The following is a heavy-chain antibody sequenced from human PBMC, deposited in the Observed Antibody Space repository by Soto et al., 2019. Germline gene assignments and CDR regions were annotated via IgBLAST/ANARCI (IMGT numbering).Heavy chain of an antibody. J-gene: IGHJ3*02. D-gene: IGHD3-16*01. CDR1: GFTFSYYW. V-gene: IGHV3-74*01. Sequence: EVQLVESGGGLVQPGESLRLSCAASGFTFSYYWMHWVRQAPGKGLVWVSRIHSDGSSTTYADSVKARFTLSRDNARNTVYLQMNSLRVEDTAVYYCARGDRGAFDIGGQGTVVTVSS. CDR2: IHSDGSST. CDR3: ARGDRGAFDI.